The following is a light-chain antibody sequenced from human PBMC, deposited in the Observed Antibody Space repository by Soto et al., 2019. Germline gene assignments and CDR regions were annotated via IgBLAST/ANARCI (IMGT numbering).Light chain of an antibody. J-gene: IGKJ5*01. V-gene: IGKV3-20*01. CDR1: QSVTSSY. CDR3: QHYGSTLIT. CDR2: RAS. Sequence: EIVLTQSPGTLSLSPGERATLSCRASQSVTSSYLAWYQKKPGQSPRLLIYRASSRATGIADRFSGSGCGTDFTLTSSRLEAEDFAVYCCQHYGSTLITFGQGTRLEIK.